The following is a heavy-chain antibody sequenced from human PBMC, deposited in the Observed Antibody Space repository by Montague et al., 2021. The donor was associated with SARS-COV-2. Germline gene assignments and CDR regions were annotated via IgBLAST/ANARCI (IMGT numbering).Heavy chain of an antibody. V-gene: IGHV4-28*01. J-gene: IGHJ4*02. CDR2: IYDTGST. CDR3: AESADHNYFLDS. D-gene: IGHD5-24*01. CDR1: GYSICSTHW. Sequence: SETLSLTCAVSGYSICSTHWWGCMRPAPGRGLELIGFIYDTGSTNYNPFLKSRATMSVDKSNNLFSLELVSVTAVDTAVYYCAESADHNYFLDSWGQGTPVTVSS.